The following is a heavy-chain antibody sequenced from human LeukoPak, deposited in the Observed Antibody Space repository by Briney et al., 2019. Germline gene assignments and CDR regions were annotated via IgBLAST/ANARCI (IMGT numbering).Heavy chain of an antibody. CDR3: ARASVWWLRIGVFDY. CDR1: GYSISSGYY. V-gene: IGHV4-38-2*02. J-gene: IGHJ4*02. CDR2: IYYSGST. D-gene: IGHD5-12*01. Sequence: SETLSLTCTVSGYSISSGYYWGWIRQSPGKGLEWIGSIYYSGSTYYNPSLKSRVTISVDTSKNQFSLKLSSVTAADTAVYYCARASVWWLRIGVFDYWGQGTLVTVSS.